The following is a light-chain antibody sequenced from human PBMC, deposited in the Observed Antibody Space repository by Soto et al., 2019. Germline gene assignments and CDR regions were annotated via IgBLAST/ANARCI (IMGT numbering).Light chain of an antibody. Sequence: QSVLTQPPSVSGAPGQRVTISWTGGTSNIGAGYDVHWYQQLPGTAPKLLIYGNSNRPSGVPDRFSGSKSGTSASLAITGLQAEDEGDYYCQSNDSSLSGYVFGTGTKLTVL. CDR2: GNS. J-gene: IGLJ1*01. CDR3: QSNDSSLSGYV. V-gene: IGLV1-40*01. CDR1: TSNIGAGYD.